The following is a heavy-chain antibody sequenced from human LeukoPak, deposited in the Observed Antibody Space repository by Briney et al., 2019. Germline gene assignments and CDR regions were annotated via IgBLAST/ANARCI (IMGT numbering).Heavy chain of an antibody. CDR2: IWYDGSNK. Sequence: GGSLRLSCAASGFTFSSYGMHWVRQAPGKGLEGVAVIWYDGSNKYYADSVKGRFPISRDNSKNTLSLQMNSLRAEDTAVYYCAKDSVAGYADYWGQGTLVTVSS. V-gene: IGHV3-33*06. J-gene: IGHJ4*02. CDR3: AKDSVAGYADY. CDR1: GFTFSSYG. D-gene: IGHD6-19*01.